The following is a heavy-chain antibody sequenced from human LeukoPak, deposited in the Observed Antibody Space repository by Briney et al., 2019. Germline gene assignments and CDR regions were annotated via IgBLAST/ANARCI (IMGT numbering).Heavy chain of an antibody. J-gene: IGHJ4*02. CDR2: ISYDGSNK. CDR1: GFTFSSYG. Sequence: GGSLRLSCAASGFTFSSYGMHWVRQAPAKGLEWVAVISYDGSNKYYADSVKGRFTISRDNSKNTLYLQMNSLRAEDTAVYYCAKRAVAARHIDYWGQGTLVTVSS. D-gene: IGHD6-6*01. V-gene: IGHV3-30*18. CDR3: AKRAVAARHIDY.